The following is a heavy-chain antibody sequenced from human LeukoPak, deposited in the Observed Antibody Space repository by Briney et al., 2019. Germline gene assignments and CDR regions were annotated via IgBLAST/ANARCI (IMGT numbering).Heavy chain of an antibody. Sequence: GRPLPLSCVASGFTFSSYAMHWVRPAPGKGLEWVAVIPYDGSNKYYADSVQGRFTIARDNSKNTLYLQMNSLRAEDTAVYYCARVYYYGSGTPTEGYYYDGRDVWGKGTTGTVSS. CDR1: GFTFSSYA. CDR3: ARVYYYGSGTPTEGYYYDGRDV. D-gene: IGHD3-10*01. CDR2: IPYDGSNK. V-gene: IGHV3-30*04. J-gene: IGHJ6*04.